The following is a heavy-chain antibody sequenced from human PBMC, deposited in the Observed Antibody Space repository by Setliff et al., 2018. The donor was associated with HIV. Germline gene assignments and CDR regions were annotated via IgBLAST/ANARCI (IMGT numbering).Heavy chain of an antibody. J-gene: IGHJ4*02. Sequence: QGLEWMGRMCPSDGSISYAEKFQGRVTMTRDTSTSTAYMELSSLRSEDTAMYYCAKCQGYNWNDGKVAPFDYWGQGALVTVSS. CDR2: MCPSDGSI. V-gene: IGHV1-46*01. D-gene: IGHD1-20*01. CDR3: AKCQGYNWNDGKVAPFDY.